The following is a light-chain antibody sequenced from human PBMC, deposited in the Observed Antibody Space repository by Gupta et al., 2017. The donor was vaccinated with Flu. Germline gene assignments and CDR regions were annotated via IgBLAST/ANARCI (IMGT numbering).Light chain of an antibody. V-gene: IGLV1-40*01. Sequence: QSVLTQPPSVSGAPRQRVTIPCTGSSSNIGAGYNVQWYQQLPGTAPKLLIYGNTKRPAVVPDRLSGSKSGTASSPSITYDSRALTVPQAEDEAEDDCQYYASRMRGEVFGTGTKLTVL. CDR2: GNT. J-gene: IGLJ1*01. CDR1: SSNIGAGYN. CDR3: QYYASRMRGEV.